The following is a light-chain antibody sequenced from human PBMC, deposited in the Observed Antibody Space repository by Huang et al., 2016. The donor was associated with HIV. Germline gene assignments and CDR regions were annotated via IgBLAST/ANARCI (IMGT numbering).Light chain of an antibody. J-gene: IGKJ2*01. Sequence: DIQMTQSPSSLSASVGDKVTITCQATQDIRKYLNWYQQKPGKAPKLLIYGASNLETGVPSRFSGSGSGTDFTFTISSLQPEDIATYYCQQYDNLYTFGPGTKLEIK. CDR1: QDIRKY. CDR2: GAS. CDR3: QQYDNLYT. V-gene: IGKV1-33*01.